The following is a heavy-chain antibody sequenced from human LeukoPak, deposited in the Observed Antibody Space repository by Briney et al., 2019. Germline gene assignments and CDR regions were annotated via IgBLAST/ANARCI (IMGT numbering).Heavy chain of an antibody. CDR3: ARGSSIVVVITDFDY. Sequence: GGSLRLSCAASGFTFSSYAMSWVRQAPGKGLEWVSAISGSGGSTYYADSVKGRFTISRDNSKNTLYLQMNSLRAEDTAVYYCARGSSIVVVITDFDYWGQGTLVTVSS. J-gene: IGHJ4*02. CDR2: ISGSGGST. V-gene: IGHV3-23*01. CDR1: GFTFSSYA. D-gene: IGHD3-22*01.